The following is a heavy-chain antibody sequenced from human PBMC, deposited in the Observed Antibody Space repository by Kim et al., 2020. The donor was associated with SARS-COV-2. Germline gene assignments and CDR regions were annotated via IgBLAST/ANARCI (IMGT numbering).Heavy chain of an antibody. CDR2: IIPIFGTA. CDR1: GGTFSSYA. CDR3: AKGGIVVSPDIPNYYGMDV. Sequence: SVKVSCKASGGTFSSYAISWMRQAPGQGLEWMAGIIPIFGTAKYAQKFQGRITIIEDKSTSTAYLELSSLRSEDTAVYYCAKGGIVVSPDIPNYYGMDVWGQGITLSVSS. D-gene: IGHD3-22*01. V-gene: IGHV1-69*06. J-gene: IGHJ6*02.